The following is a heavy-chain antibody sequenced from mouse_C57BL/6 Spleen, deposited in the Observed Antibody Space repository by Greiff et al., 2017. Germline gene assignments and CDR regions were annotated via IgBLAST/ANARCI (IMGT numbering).Heavy chain of an antibody. D-gene: IGHD2-5*01. CDR1: GFTFSSYG. CDR2: ISSGGGYT. CDR3: AREYYSNSWYFDV. J-gene: IGHJ1*03. V-gene: IGHV5-6*01. Sequence: EVMLVESGGDLVKPGGSLKLSCAASGFTFSSYGMSWVRQTPDKGLEWVATISSGGGYTYYPDSVKGRFTISRDNAKNTLYLQMSSLKSEDTAMYYCAREYYSNSWYFDVWGTGTTVTVSS.